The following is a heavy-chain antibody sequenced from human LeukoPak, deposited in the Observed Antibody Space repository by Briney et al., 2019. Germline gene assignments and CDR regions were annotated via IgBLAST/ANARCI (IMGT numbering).Heavy chain of an antibody. J-gene: IGHJ4*02. CDR2: IYYSGST. D-gene: IGHD5-18*01. V-gene: IGHV4-59*08. CDR1: GGSISSYY. Sequence: SETLSLTCTVSGGSISSYYWSWIRQPPGKGLEWIGYIYYSGSTNYNPSLKSRVTISVDTSKNHSSLKLSSVTAADTAVYYCARQRYSYCPLPFDYWGQGTLVTVSS. CDR3: ARQRYSYCPLPFDY.